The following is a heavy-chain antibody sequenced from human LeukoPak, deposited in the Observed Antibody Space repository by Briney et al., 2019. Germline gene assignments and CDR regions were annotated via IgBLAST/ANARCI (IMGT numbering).Heavy chain of an antibody. CDR3: ASEYYDSSGYANSFHY. V-gene: IGHV4-61*02. D-gene: IGHD3-22*01. J-gene: IGHJ4*02. CDR1: GGSISSGSYY. CDR2: IYTSGST. Sequence: SETLSLTCTVSGGSISSGSYYWSWIRQPPGKGLEWIGRIYTSGSTNYNPSLKSRVTISVDTSKNQFSLKLSSVTAADTAVYYCASEYYDSSGYANSFHYWGQGTLVTVSS.